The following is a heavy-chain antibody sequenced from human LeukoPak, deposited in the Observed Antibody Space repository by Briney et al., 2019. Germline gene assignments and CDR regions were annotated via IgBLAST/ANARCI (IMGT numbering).Heavy chain of an antibody. CDR2: INHSGST. CDR1: GGSFSGYY. V-gene: IGHV4-34*01. J-gene: IGHJ6*03. CDR3: ARYYYYYMDV. Sequence: QASETLSLTCAVYGGSFSGYYWSWIRQPPGKGLEWIGEINHSGSTNYNPSLKSRVTISVDTSKNQLSLKLSSVTAADTAVYYCARYYYYYMDVWGKGTTVTVSS.